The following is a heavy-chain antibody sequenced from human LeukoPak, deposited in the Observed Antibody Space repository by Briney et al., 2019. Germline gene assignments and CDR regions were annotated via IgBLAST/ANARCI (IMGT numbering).Heavy chain of an antibody. CDR3: ARARGYGYGRVYFDY. Sequence: NPSETLSLTCTVSGGSISSYYWSWIRQPPGKGLEWIGYIYYSGSTNYNPSLKSRVTISVDTSKNQFSLKLSSVTAADTAVYYCARARGYGYGRVYFDYWGQGTLVTVSS. CDR2: IYYSGST. V-gene: IGHV4-59*01. D-gene: IGHD5-18*01. CDR1: GGSISSYY. J-gene: IGHJ4*02.